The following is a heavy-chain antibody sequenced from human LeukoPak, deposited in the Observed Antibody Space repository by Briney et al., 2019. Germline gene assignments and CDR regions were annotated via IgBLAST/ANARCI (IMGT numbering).Heavy chain of an antibody. J-gene: IGHJ4*02. V-gene: IGHV1-24*01. CDR3: ATGSIVYDF. CDR1: GHSLTKFS. D-gene: IGHD1-26*01. CDR2: FDPERGET. Sequence: ASVKVSCKVSGHSLTKFSMEWVRQAPGKGLEWMGGFDPERGETIHAQKFQGRFTMTEDTSPDTAYMELNSLTSEDTAVYYCATGSIVYDFWGQGTLVTVSS.